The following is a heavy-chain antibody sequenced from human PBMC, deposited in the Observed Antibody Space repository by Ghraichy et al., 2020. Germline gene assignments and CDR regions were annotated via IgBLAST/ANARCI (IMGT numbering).Heavy chain of an antibody. Sequence: SQTLSLTCEVYNGSFSGYYWDWIRQSPGKGLEWIGEISPSGSANYNPSLKSQFTMSIDTSKRHFSLTLTSVTVEDTAVYYCARGGVRFLEWLSKEFDYWGKGSPVIFSS. CDR1: NGSFSGYY. CDR3: ARGGVRFLEWLSKEFDY. CDR2: ISPSGSA. J-gene: IGHJ4*02. D-gene: IGHD3-3*01. V-gene: IGHV4-34*01.